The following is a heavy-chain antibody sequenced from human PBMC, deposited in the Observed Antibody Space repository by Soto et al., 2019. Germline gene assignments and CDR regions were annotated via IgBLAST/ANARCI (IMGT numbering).Heavy chain of an antibody. D-gene: IGHD2-21*02. J-gene: IGHJ3*02. V-gene: IGHV3-21*01. CDR1: GFTFSSYS. CDR2: ISSSSSYI. Sequence: PGGSLRLSCAASGFTFSSYSMNWVRQAPGRGLEWVSSISSSSSYIYYADSVEGRFTISRDNAKNSLYLQMNSLRAEDTAVYYCARVAYCGGACYTGHDAFDIWGQGTMVTVSS. CDR3: ARVAYCGGACYTGHDAFDI.